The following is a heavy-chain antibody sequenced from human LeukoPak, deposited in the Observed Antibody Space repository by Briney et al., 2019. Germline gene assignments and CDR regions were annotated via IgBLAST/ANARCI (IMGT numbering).Heavy chain of an antibody. CDR2: IYHSGST. CDR1: GGSISSGGYS. CDR3: ARRIYDSTNYGDY. V-gene: IGHV4-30-2*01. J-gene: IGHJ4*02. Sequence: SETLSLTCAVSGGSISSGGYSWSWIRQPPGKGLEWIGYIYHSGSTYYNPSLKSRVTISVDRSKNQFSLKLSSVTAADTAVYYCARRIYDSTNYGDYWGQGTLVTVSS. D-gene: IGHD3-22*01.